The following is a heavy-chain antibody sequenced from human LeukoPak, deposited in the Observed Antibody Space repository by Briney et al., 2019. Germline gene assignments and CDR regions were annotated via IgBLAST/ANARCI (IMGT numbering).Heavy chain of an antibody. CDR1: GFTFSSYD. CDR3: AGEELNSLDC. V-gene: IGHV3-33*01. J-gene: IGHJ4*02. CDR2: IWSDGSYR. Sequence: GGSLRLSCAASGFTFSSYDMHWVRQAPGKGLEWVAVIWSDGSYRYYGDSVKGRFTISRDNSKNTLYLQMNSLRAEDTAVYYCAGEELNSLDCWGQGTLVTVSS. D-gene: IGHD4-23*01.